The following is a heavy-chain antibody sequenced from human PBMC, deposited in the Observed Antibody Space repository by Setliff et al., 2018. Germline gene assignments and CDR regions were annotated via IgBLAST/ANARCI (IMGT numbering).Heavy chain of an antibody. CDR1: GYTFTNYY. D-gene: IGHD3-3*01. V-gene: IGHV1-46*01. J-gene: IGHJ4*02. CDR3: ARESGGDYNFNFDY. CDR2: IKPSGGST. Sequence: GASVKVSCKASGYTFTNYYMHWVRQAPGQGLEWMGIIKPSGGSTNYAQRFQGRVTMTRDTSTSTVYMELSSLRSEDTAVYYCARESGGDYNFNFDYWGQGTLVTVSS.